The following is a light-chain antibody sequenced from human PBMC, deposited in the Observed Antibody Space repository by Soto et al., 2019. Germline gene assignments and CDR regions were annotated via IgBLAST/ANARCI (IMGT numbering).Light chain of an antibody. V-gene: IGKV3-15*01. Sequence: EIVMTQSPATLSESPGERVTLSCRASQSVSNNLAWYQQKPGQAPRLLIYAASTRATGLPARFSGSGSGTQFTLTISSLQSEDFAVYYCQQYNNWPPLTFGGGTKVEIK. J-gene: IGKJ4*01. CDR3: QQYNNWPPLT. CDR1: QSVSNN. CDR2: AAS.